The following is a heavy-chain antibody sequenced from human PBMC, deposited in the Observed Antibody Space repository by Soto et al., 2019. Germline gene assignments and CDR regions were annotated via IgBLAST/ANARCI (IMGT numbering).Heavy chain of an antibody. CDR1: GNTFTNFG. CDR2: ISPYTDDP. J-gene: IGHJ5*02. CDR3: ARVRTGAEAGFHP. Sequence: QGQLVQSGVALKKPGASVKVSCSASGNTFTNFGVTWVRRAPGPGLEWRGWISPYTDDPSYAQKLQGRVTMTIDTATTKNYLDLRSLTSDATDVYYCARVRTGAEAGFHPWGQGTMVTVSS. V-gene: IGHV1-18*01. D-gene: IGHD1-26*01.